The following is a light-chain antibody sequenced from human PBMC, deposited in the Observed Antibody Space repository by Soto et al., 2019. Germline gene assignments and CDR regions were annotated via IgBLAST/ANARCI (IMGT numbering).Light chain of an antibody. J-gene: IGLJ1*01. CDR1: SDDIGKYDY. CDR3: SSYTSRSLYV. V-gene: IGLV2-14*01. Sequence: QSVLTQPASVSGSPGQSVTMSCTGTSDDIGKYDYVSWYQQHPGKDPKLLISEVNNRPSGVSVRFSGSKSDNTASLTISGLQPDDEADYFCSSYTSRSLYVFGTGTKLTVL. CDR2: EVN.